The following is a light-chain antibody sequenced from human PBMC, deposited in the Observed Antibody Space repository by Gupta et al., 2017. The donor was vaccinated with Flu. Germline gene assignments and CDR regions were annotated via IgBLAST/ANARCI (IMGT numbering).Light chain of an antibody. Sequence: QSALTQPASVSGSPGQSITISCAGSASNVGTYKLVSWFQQHPGKAPKLMIYEASKRPSGISSRFSGSRSGDTASLTISGLHAEDEADYFCFSYAGGSPIFGGGTKVTVL. J-gene: IGLJ2*01. CDR2: EAS. CDR1: ASNVGTYKL. V-gene: IGLV2-23*01. CDR3: FSYAGGSPI.